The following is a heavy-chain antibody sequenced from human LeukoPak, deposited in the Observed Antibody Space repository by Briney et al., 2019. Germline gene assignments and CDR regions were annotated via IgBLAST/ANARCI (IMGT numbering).Heavy chain of an antibody. V-gene: IGHV3-11*01. CDR1: GFTFGDYY. D-gene: IGHD6-19*01. J-gene: IGHJ4*02. CDR3: ARDPGSHNSSGWYDY. Sequence: GGSLRLSCAASGFTFGDYYMSWIRQAPGKGLECVSYISYSGNTIYYGESVKGRFTISRDNAKNSLYLQMNRLRAEDTAVYHCARDPGSHNSSGWYDYWGQGTLVTVSS. CDR2: ISYSGNTI.